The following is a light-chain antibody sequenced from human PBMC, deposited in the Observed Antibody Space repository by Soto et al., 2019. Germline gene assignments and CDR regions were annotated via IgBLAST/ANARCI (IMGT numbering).Light chain of an antibody. CDR3: QQYDTWPLYT. CDR1: QSVASN. CDR2: AAS. V-gene: IGKV3-15*01. Sequence: IVMTQSPVTLSVSPGVGAALSCRASQSVASNLAWYQQKPGQAPRLLIYAASTRVTGTPARFSGSGSGTEFTLTISGLQPEDFAIFYCQQYDTWPLYTFGQGTKLEIK. J-gene: IGKJ2*01.